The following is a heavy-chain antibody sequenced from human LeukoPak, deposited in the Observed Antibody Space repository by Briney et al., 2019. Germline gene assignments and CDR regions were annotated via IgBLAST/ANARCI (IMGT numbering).Heavy chain of an antibody. CDR2: ISSSGSTI. V-gene: IGHV3-11*04. J-gene: IGHJ3*02. Sequence: GGSLRLSCAASGFTFSDYYMSWIRQAPGKGLEWVSYISSSGSTIYYADSVKGRFTISRDNAKNSLYLQVNSLRAEDTAVYYCARDTCSTSCIGTSDIWGHGTMVTVSS. CDR3: ARDTCSTSCIGTSDI. D-gene: IGHD2-2*01. CDR1: GFTFSDYY.